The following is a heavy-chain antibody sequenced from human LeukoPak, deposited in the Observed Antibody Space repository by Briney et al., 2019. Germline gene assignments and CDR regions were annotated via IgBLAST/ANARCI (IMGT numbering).Heavy chain of an antibody. J-gene: IGHJ4*02. CDR1: GFTFSSYW. D-gene: IGHD3-22*01. Sequence: GGSLRLSCAASGFTFSSYWMTWVRQAPGKGLEWVANIKEDGSETYYVGSVKGRFTISRDNAKDSLYLQLNSLRAEDTAVYYCAKGVSSGYYDWYYFDYWGQGTLVTVSS. CDR3: AKGVSSGYYDWYYFDY. V-gene: IGHV3-7*03. CDR2: IKEDGSET.